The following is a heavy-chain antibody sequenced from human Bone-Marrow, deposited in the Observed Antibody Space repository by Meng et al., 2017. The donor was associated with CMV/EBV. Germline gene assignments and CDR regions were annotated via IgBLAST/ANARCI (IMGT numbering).Heavy chain of an antibody. V-gene: IGHV1-69*10. CDR3: ARFEEQQP. CDR2: IIPILGIA. D-gene: IGHD6-13*01. J-gene: IGHJ5*02. Sequence: TASCKASGGTSSSYAICWVPQAPGQGLEWMGGIIPILGIANYAQKFQGRVTITADKSTSTAYMELSSLRSEDTAVYYCARFEEQQPWGQGTLVTVSS. CDR1: GGTSSSYA.